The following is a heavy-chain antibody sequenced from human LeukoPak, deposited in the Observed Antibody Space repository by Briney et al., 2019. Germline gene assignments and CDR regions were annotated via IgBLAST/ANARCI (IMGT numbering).Heavy chain of an antibody. V-gene: IGHV1-69*13. CDR2: IIPMFGIA. J-gene: IGHJ4*02. D-gene: IGHD6-19*01. Sequence: SVKVSCKTSGYTFSNFGISWVRQAPGQGLEWMGGIIPMFGIANYAQKFQGRVTITADESTSTAYMELSSLRSEDAAVYYCARDRPYTGGWRGFDYWGQGTLVTVSS. CDR1: GYTFSNFG. CDR3: ARDRPYTGGWRGFDY.